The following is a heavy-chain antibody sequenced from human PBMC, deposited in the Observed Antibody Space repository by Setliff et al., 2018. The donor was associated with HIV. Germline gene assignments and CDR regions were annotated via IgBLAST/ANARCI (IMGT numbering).Heavy chain of an antibody. CDR1: GFSFGDYI. CDR3: AKAVVSGTYHFDY. V-gene: IGHV3-49*03. CDR2: SGIGGTT. Sequence: GGSLRLSCTGSGFSFGDYIMSWFRQAPGKGLEWIGFSGIGGTTEYAASVKGRFTISRDDSQNMLFLQMNSLRVEDTAVYYCAKAVVSGTYHFDYWGQGTLVTVSS. D-gene: IGHD1-26*01. J-gene: IGHJ4*02.